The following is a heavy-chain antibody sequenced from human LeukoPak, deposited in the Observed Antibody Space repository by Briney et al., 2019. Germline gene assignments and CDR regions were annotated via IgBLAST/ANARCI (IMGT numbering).Heavy chain of an antibody. Sequence: SQTLSLTCTVSGGSISSGDYYWSWIRQPPGKGLEWIGYIYYSGSTYYNPSLKSRATISVDTSKNQFSLKLSSVTAADTAVYYCARVYSSSFIFDYWGQGTLVTVSS. J-gene: IGHJ4*02. CDR3: ARVYSSSFIFDY. CDR2: IYYSGST. V-gene: IGHV4-30-4*01. D-gene: IGHD6-13*01. CDR1: GGSISSGDYY.